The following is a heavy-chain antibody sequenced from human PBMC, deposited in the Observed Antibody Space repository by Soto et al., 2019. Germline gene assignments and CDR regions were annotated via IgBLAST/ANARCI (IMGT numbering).Heavy chain of an antibody. CDR1: GYSISSGYY. D-gene: IGHD3-3*01. CDR2: IYHSGST. CDR3: ASPSYDFWSGYPTSYYYYGMDV. J-gene: IGHJ6*02. V-gene: IGHV4-38-2*01. Sequence: PSETLSLTCAVSGYSISSGYYWGWIRQPPGKGLEWIGSIYHSGSTYYNPSLKSRVTTSVDTSKNQFSLKLSSVTAADTAVYYCASPSYDFWSGYPTSYYYYGMDVWGQGTTVTVSS.